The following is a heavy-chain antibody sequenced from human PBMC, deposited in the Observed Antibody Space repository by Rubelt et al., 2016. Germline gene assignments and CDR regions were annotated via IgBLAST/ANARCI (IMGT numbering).Heavy chain of an antibody. CDR1: EFTFSSYG. V-gene: IGHV3-30*18. J-gene: IGHJ4*02. CDR2: ISYDGSNK. CDR3: AKAHSSSWPYFDY. Sequence: QVQLVESGGGVVQPGRSLRLSCAASEFTFSSYGMHWVRQAPGKGLEWVAVISYDGSNKYYADSVKGRFTSSRDNSKNTLYLQMNSLRAEDTAVYYCAKAHSSSWPYFDYWGQGTLVTVSS. D-gene: IGHD6-13*01.